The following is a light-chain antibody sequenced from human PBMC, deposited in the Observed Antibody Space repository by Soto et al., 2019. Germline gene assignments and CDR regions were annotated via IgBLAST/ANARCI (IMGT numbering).Light chain of an antibody. Sequence: DIPMTQSPSTLSASVGERVTITCRASQSISSWLAWYQQKPGKAPKLLIYDASSLGSGVPSRFSGSGSGTEFTLTISSLQPDDFATYYCQQYNSYSWTFGQGTKVDIK. V-gene: IGKV1-5*01. CDR1: QSISSW. CDR2: DAS. CDR3: QQYNSYSWT. J-gene: IGKJ1*01.